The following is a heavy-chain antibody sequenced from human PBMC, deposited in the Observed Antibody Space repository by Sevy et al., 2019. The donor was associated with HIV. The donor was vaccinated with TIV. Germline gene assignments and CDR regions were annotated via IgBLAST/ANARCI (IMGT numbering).Heavy chain of an antibody. Sequence: GGSLRLSCAASGFTFSSYWMHWVRQAPGKGLVWVSRINSDGSSTNYADSVKGRFTISRDNAKNTLYLQMNSLRGEDTAVYYCARERGRGDYYYHGMDVWGQGTTVTVSS. V-gene: IGHV3-74*01. D-gene: IGHD3-10*01. J-gene: IGHJ6*02. CDR2: INSDGSST. CDR1: GFTFSSYW. CDR3: ARERGRGDYYYHGMDV.